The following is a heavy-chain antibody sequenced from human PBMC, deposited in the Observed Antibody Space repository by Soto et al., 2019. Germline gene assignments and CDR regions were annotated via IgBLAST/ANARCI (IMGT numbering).Heavy chain of an antibody. CDR2: ISGSGIST. D-gene: IGHD3-9*01. Sequence: GGSLRLSCAASGLTFSIYAMSWVRQAPGKGLEWVSGISGSGISTYYADSVKGRFTISRDNSKKSLYLQMNSLRAEDTAVYYCARDYDILTGPRLGAFAIWGQGTMVTVSS. J-gene: IGHJ3*02. CDR3: ARDYDILTGPRLGAFAI. CDR1: GLTFSIYA. V-gene: IGHV3-23*01.